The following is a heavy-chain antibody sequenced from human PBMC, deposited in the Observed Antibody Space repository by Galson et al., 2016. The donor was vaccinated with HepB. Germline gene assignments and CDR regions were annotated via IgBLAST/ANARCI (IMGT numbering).Heavy chain of an antibody. D-gene: IGHD2-8*02. CDR2: ISDSTTTI. Sequence: SLRLSCAASGFTLSTYSMNWVRQAPGKELEWVSFISDSTTTIYYAESVKGRFTISRDSARNSLYLQMNSLRDEDTAIYYCARDLTGADYWGQGTLVTVSS. J-gene: IGHJ4*02. V-gene: IGHV3-48*02. CDR3: ARDLTGADY. CDR1: GFTLSTYS.